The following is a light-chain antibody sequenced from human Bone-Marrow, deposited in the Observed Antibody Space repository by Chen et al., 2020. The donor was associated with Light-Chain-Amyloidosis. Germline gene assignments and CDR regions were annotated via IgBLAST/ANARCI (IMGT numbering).Light chain of an antibody. CDR3: QQYNSWT. CDR2: KAV. J-gene: IGKJ1*01. V-gene: IGKV1-5*03. CDR1: QSIGTW. Sequence: IQMTQSPSTLSASVGDRVTITCRASQSIGTWLAWYQQKPGKAPKLLIYKAVSLESGVPSRFSGSGSGTEFTLTISSLQPDDFATYYCQQYNSWTFGQGTKVEIK.